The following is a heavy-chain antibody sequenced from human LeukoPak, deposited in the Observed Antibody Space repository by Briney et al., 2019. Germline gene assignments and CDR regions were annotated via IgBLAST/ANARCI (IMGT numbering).Heavy chain of an antibody. D-gene: IGHD1-7*01. Sequence: GGSLRLSCAASGFTFSSYAMSWVRQAPGKGLEWVSAISGSGGSTYYADSVKGGFTISRDNSKNTRYLQMNSLRAEDTAVYYCAKDQGITGTFDYWGQGTLVTVSS. CDR3: AKDQGITGTFDY. J-gene: IGHJ4*02. CDR2: ISGSGGST. CDR1: GFTFSSYA. V-gene: IGHV3-23*01.